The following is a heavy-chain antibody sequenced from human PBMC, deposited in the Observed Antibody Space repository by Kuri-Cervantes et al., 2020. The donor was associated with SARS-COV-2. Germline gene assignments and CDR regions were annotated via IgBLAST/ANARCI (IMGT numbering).Heavy chain of an antibody. Sequence: SETPSLTCTVSGGSISSYYWSWIRQPAGKGLEWIGRIYTSGSTNYNPSLKSRVTMSVDTSKNQFPLKLSSVTAADTAVYYCAREYYDILTGHQLFDYWGQGTLVTVSS. D-gene: IGHD3-9*01. V-gene: IGHV4-4*07. J-gene: IGHJ4*02. CDR3: AREYYDILTGHQLFDY. CDR2: IYTSGST. CDR1: GGSISSYY.